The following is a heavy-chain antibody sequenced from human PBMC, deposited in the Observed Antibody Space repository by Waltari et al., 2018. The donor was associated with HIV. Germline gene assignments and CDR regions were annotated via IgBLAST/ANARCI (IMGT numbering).Heavy chain of an antibody. CDR1: GGSSSSYY. V-gene: IGHV4-59*01. Sequence: QVQLQESGPGLVKPSETLSLTCTVSGGSSSSYYWSWIRQPPGKGLEWIGYIYYSGSTNYNPSLKSRVTISVDTSKNQFSLKLSSVTAADTAVYYCARGLGVSATAPPYYYYGRDVWGQGTTVTVSS. D-gene: IGHD6-25*01. CDR3: ARGLGVSATAPPYYYYGRDV. J-gene: IGHJ6*02. CDR2: IYYSGST.